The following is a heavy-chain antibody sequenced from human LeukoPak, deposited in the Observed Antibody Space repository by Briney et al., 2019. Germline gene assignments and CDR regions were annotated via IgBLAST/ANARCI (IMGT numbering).Heavy chain of an antibody. CDR1: GGSISSYY. D-gene: IGHD6-19*01. J-gene: IGHJ4*02. Sequence: SETLSLTCTVSGGSISSYYWSWIRQPPGKGLEWIGYMYHSGSTNSNPSLKSRVTISLDTSKSQFSLKLSSVTAADTAVYYCAGASAVAGALDYWGQGTLVTVSS. CDR2: MYHSGST. CDR3: AGASAVAGALDY. V-gene: IGHV4-59*01.